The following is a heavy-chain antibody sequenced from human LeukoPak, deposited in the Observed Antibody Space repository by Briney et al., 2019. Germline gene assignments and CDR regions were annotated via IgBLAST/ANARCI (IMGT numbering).Heavy chain of an antibody. J-gene: IGHJ3*02. CDR1: GYTFTGYY. V-gene: IGHV1-2*02. CDR3: ARTNDYGDFDAFDI. D-gene: IGHD4-17*01. Sequence: ASVKVSCKASGYTFTGYYMHWVRQAPGQGLAWMGWINPNSGGTNYAQKFQGRVTMTRDTSISTAYMELSRLRSDDTAVYYCARTNDYGDFDAFDIWGQGTMVTVSS. CDR2: INPNSGGT.